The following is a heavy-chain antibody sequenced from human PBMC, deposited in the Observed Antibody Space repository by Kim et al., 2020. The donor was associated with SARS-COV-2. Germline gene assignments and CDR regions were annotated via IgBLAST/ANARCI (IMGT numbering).Heavy chain of an antibody. CDR3: ARNLVGDTDLGP. CDR2: ISYEGSTQ. Sequence: GGSLRLSCAASGFTFSSHVMHWVRQAPGKGLERVALISYEGSTQKYTDSVKGRLTVSRDNSKNTLFLQMNSLGPEDTAVYYCARNLVGDTDLGPWGQGTLVTVST. V-gene: IGHV3-30*03. CDR1: GFTFSSHV. J-gene: IGHJ5*02. D-gene: IGHD1-26*01.